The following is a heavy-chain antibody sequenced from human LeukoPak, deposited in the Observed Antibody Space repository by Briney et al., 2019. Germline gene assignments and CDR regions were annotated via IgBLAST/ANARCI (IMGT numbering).Heavy chain of an antibody. CDR1: GGSFSGYY. D-gene: IGHD5-24*01. Sequence: PSETLSLTCAVYGGSFSGYYWSWIRQPPGKGLEWIGEINHSGSTNYNPSLKSRVTISVDTTKNQFSLKLSSVTAADTAVYYCARYHRGREWLQHNWFDPWGQGTLVTVSS. V-gene: IGHV4-34*01. CDR3: ARYHRGREWLQHNWFDP. CDR2: INHSGST. J-gene: IGHJ5*02.